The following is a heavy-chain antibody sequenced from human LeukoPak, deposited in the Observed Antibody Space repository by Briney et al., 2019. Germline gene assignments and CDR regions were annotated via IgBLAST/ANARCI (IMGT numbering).Heavy chain of an antibody. CDR1: GYTFTGYY. V-gene: IGHV1-2*02. Sequence: GASVKVSCKASGYTFTGYYIHWVRQAPGQGLEWMGGINPNSGVTNYAQKCQGRVTMTRGTSINTAYMELSRLRSEDQGVYYCSGGGYSCTNWFDPWGGGTMVTVSS. CDR2: INPNSGVT. J-gene: IGHJ5*02. CDR3: SGGGYSCTNWFDP. D-gene: IGHD5-18*01.